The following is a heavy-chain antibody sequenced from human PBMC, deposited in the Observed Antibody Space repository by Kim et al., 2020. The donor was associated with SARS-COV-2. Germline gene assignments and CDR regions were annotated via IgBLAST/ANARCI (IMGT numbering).Heavy chain of an antibody. CDR1: GFTFSDYW. D-gene: IGHD3-10*02. CDR3: VRNIAMFDTSFDR. V-gene: IGHV3-74*01. Sequence: GGSLRLSCAASGFTFSDYWMHWVRQAPGKGLVWVGRITNDGSRKCYADSAKGRFTVSSDNAKNTLSLQMNSLRLEDTDMYYCVRNIAMFDTSFDRGGQ. CDR2: ITNDGSRK. J-gene: IGHJ5*02.